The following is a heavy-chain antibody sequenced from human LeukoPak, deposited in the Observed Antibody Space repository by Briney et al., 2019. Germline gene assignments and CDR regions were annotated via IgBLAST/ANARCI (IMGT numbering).Heavy chain of an antibody. D-gene: IGHD6-19*01. CDR1: GFTFSSSA. CDR3: ARESYSSGSDY. CDR2: ISASGGST. Sequence: GGSLRLSCAASGFTFSSSAMSWVRQVPGKGLEWVSGISASGGSTYYADSVRGRFTISRDNAKNSLYLQMNSLRAEDTAVYYCARESYSSGSDYWGQGTLVTVSS. V-gene: IGHV3-23*01. J-gene: IGHJ4*02.